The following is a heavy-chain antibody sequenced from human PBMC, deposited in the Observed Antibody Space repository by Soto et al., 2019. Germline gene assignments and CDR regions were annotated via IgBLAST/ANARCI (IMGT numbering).Heavy chain of an antibody. CDR3: ARVAGLELRRGVDY. J-gene: IGHJ4*02. CDR2: IWYDGSNK. D-gene: IGHD1-7*01. V-gene: IGHV3-33*01. Sequence: QVQLVESGGGVVQPGRSLRLSCAASGFTFSSYGMHWVRQAPGKGLEWVAVIWYDGSNKYYADSVKGRFTISRDNSKNTLYLQMNSLRAEDTAVYYCARVAGLELRRGVDYWGQGTLVTVSS. CDR1: GFTFSSYG.